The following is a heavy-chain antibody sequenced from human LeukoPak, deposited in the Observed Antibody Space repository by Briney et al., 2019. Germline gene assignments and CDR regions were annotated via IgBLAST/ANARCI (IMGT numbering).Heavy chain of an antibody. Sequence: PGGSLRLSCAASGFTFSSYAMLWVRQAPGKGLEWVALISYDGSNKYYADSVKGRFTISRDNSKNTLYLQMNSLRAEDTAVYYCARGVGYSGWFDPWGQGTLVTVSS. V-gene: IGHV3-30-3*01. D-gene: IGHD5-18*01. CDR1: GFTFSSYA. CDR2: ISYDGSNK. CDR3: ARGVGYSGWFDP. J-gene: IGHJ5*02.